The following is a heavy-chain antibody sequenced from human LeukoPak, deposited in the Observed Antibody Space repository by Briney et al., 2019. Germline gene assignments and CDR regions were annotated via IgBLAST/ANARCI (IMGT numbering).Heavy chain of an antibody. CDR2: FSRSATDT. CDR1: GFTFGSYA. J-gene: IGHJ4*02. CDR3: AKGSLGSWYYFDY. D-gene: IGHD6-13*01. V-gene: IGHV3-23*01. Sequence: PGGSLRLSCAASGFTFGSYAMSWVRQAPGKGPEWVSTFSRSATDTYYADSVKGRFTIFRDNSKNTLYLQMNSLRAEDTAVYYCAKGSLGSWYYFDYWGQGTLVTVSS.